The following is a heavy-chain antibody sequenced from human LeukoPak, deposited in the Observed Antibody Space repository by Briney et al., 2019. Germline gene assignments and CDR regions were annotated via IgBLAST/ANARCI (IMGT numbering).Heavy chain of an antibody. CDR2: LSGNGNSA. CDR1: GFTFSNYA. J-gene: IGHJ4*02. V-gene: IGHV3-23*01. Sequence: GGSLRLSCAASGFTFSNYAMSWVRQAPGKGLERVLGLSGNGNSANYADSVRGRFTISRDNSKSTLYLQMNSLRAEDTAVYYCTKEGGPMSATTERYSFDHWGRGTLVTVSS. CDR3: TKEGGPMSATTERYSFDH. D-gene: IGHD4-17*01.